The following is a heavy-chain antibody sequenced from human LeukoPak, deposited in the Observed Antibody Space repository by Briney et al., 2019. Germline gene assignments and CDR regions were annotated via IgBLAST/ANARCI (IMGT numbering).Heavy chain of an antibody. CDR3: ARDSNDYGDYGQDF. J-gene: IGHJ4*02. D-gene: IGHD4-17*01. V-gene: IGHV3-74*01. Sequence: GGSLRLSCAASGFTFSSYWMHWVRQVPGKGLVWVSRINSDGSITNYADSVKGRFTISRDNAKNTLYLQMNSVRSEDTAVYYCARDSNDYGDYGQDFWGQGTLVTVSS. CDR1: GFTFSSYW. CDR2: INSDGSIT.